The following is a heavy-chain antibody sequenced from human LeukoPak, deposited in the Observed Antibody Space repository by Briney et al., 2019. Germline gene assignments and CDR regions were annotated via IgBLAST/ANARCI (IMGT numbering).Heavy chain of an antibody. CDR2: ISSNGGST. Sequence: GGSLRLSCAASGFTFSSYAMHWVRQAPGKELEYVSAISSNGGSTYYANSVKGRFTISRDNSKNTLYLQMGSLRAEDMAVYYCARGVTVLSGIDYWGQGTLVTVSS. CDR3: ARGVTVLSGIDY. V-gene: IGHV3-64*01. CDR1: GFTFSSYA. D-gene: IGHD4-17*01. J-gene: IGHJ4*02.